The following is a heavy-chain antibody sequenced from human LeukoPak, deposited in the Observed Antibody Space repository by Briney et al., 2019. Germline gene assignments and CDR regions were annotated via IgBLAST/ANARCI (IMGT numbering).Heavy chain of an antibody. V-gene: IGHV1-2*04. CDR1: GYTFTGYY. D-gene: IGHD2-2*01. J-gene: IGHJ1*01. CDR2: INPNSGGT. CDR3: ARGVPDAIGYFQH. Sequence: ASVKVSCKASGYTFTGYYMHWVRQAPGQGLEWMGWINPNSGGTNYAQKFQGWVTMTRDTSISTAYMELSRLRSDDTAVYYCARGVPDAIGYFQHWGQGTLVTVSS.